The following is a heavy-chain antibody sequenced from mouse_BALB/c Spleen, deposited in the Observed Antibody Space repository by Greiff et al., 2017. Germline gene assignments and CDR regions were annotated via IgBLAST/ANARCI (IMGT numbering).Heavy chain of an antibody. J-gene: IGHJ2*01. V-gene: IGHV5-17*02. CDR2: ISSGSSTI. D-gene: IGHD2-1*01. Sequence: EVQRVESGGGLVKPGGSLKLSCAASGFTFSSFGMHWVRQAPEKGLEWVAYISSGSSTIYYADTVKGRFTIARDNPKNTLFLQMTSLRSEDTAMYYCARYYGNYVDYWGQGTTLTVSS. CDR1: GFTFSSFG. CDR3: ARYYGNYVDY.